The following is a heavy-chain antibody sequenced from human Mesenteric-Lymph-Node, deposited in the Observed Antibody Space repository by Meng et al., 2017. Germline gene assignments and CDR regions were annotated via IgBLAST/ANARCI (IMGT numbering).Heavy chain of an antibody. CDR3: AKDWFIRD. CDR1: GFTFSSYA. J-gene: IGHJ4*02. D-gene: IGHD3-10*01. V-gene: IGHV3-23*01. Sequence: GESLKISCAASGFTFSSYAMTWVRQAPGKGLVWVSGISGNGGTTNYADSVKGRFTISRDNSKRTLYLHMTSLRAEDTAVYYCAKDWFIRDWGQGTLVTVSS. CDR2: ISGNGGTT.